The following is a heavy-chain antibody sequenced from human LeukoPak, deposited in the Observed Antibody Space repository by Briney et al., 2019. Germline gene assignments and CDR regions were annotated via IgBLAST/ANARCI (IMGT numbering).Heavy chain of an antibody. D-gene: IGHD3-10*01. V-gene: IGHV4-34*01. CDR3: ARGRWYYGSGSYYTPFDY. J-gene: IGHJ4*02. Sequence: SETLSLTCAVYGGSFSGYYWSWIRQPPGKRLEWIGEINHSGSTNYNPSLKSRVTISVDTSKNQFSLKLSSVTAADTAVYYCARGRWYYGSGSYYTPFDYWGQGTLITVSS. CDR1: GGSFSGYY. CDR2: INHSGST.